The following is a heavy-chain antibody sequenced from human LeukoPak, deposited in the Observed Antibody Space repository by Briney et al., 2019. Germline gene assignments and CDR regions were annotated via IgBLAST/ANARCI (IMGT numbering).Heavy chain of an antibody. CDR1: GGSFSNYY. J-gene: IGHJ4*02. Sequence: PSETLSLTCAVYGGSFSNYYWTWIRQPPGKGLEWIGEINHSGSARYNPSLKSRVTISVDTSKNQFSLKLSSVTAADTAVYYCARVSGSYCTSTTCYGGYYFDYWGQGTLVTVSS. CDR3: ARVSGSYCTSTTCYGGYYFDY. V-gene: IGHV4-34*01. D-gene: IGHD2-2*01. CDR2: INHSGSA.